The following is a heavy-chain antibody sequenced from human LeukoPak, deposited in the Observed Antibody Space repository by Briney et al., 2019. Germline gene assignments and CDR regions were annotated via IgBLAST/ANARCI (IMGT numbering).Heavy chain of an antibody. CDR3: ARFPSFYDLSGSTNAFDI. CDR1: GDSISNYW. J-gene: IGHJ3*02. Sequence: SETLSLTCTVSGDSISNYWWNWIRLPAGKGLEWIGRLHTSGGNNYNPSLRSRVTMSLDTSKNQFSLQLTSVTAADTAVYYCARFPSFYDLSGSTNAFDIWGQGTMVIVSS. V-gene: IGHV4-4*07. D-gene: IGHD3-22*01. CDR2: LHTSGGN.